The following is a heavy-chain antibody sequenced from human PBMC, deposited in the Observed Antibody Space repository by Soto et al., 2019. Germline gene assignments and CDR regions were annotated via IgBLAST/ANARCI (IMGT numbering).Heavy chain of an antibody. CDR1: GGSLTSGTYS. V-gene: IGHV4-30-2*01. Sequence: PSDTLSLTCAVSGGSLTSGTYSWNWIRQPPGKGLEWIGYIFPSGTTYHNPSLKSRVSISIDVSKNQFSLNLRSLTAADTAVYYCARGREFDSWGQGTLVTVSS. J-gene: IGHJ4*02. CDR2: IFPSGTT. CDR3: ARGREFDS.